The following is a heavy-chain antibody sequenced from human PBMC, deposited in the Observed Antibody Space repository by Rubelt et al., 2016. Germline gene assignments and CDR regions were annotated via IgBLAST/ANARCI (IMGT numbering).Heavy chain of an antibody. V-gene: IGHV1-3*01. J-gene: IGHJ6*01. Sequence: QVQLVQSGAEVKRPGASVKVSCKASGYPFATYAMHWVRQAHGQRREWMGWIDAGNGDTKYSINLQGRVTFTRDTSASTAYMELSSLRSEDSAVYYCARFALPAVTTAYYYYALDVWGQGTTVTVSS. CDR3: ARFALPAVTTAYYYYALDV. D-gene: IGHD4-17*01. CDR2: IDAGNGDT. CDR1: GYPFATYA.